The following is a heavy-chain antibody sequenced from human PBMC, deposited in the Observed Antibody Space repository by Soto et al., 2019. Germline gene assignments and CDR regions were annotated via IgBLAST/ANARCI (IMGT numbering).Heavy chain of an antibody. Sequence: PSGTLSLTCAVPGGSISSGGYSWSWIRQPPGKGLEWIGYIYHSGSTYYNPSLKSRVTISVDRSKNQFSLKLSSVTAADTAVYYCARGTAYCISTSCSENWFDPWGQGTLVTVSS. J-gene: IGHJ5*02. CDR3: ARGTAYCISTSCSENWFDP. V-gene: IGHV4-30-2*01. CDR1: GGSISSGGYS. D-gene: IGHD2-2*01. CDR2: IYHSGST.